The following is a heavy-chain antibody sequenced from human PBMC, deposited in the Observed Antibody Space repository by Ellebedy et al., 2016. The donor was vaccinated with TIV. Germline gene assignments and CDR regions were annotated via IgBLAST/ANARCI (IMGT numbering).Heavy chain of an antibody. D-gene: IGHD6-19*01. CDR2: INPSGGST. J-gene: IGHJ4*02. Sequence: AASVKVSCKASGYTFSNYYMHWVRQAPGQGLEWMGIINPSGGSTTYAQNLQGRVTVTRDTSTTTVYTELSSLRSEDTAVYHCARARSSGWLHTPDYWGQGTLVIVSS. CDR1: GYTFSNYY. V-gene: IGHV1-46*04. CDR3: ARARSSGWLHTPDY.